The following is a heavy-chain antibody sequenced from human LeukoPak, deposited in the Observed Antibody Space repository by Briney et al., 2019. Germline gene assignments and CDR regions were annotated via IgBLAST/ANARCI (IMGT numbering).Heavy chain of an antibody. CDR2: IYHSGST. J-gene: IGHJ4*02. D-gene: IGHD3-10*01. CDR3: ARDPVGWFGGRERAFDY. CDR1: GGSISSSNW. V-gene: IGHV4-4*02. Sequence: PSETLSLTCAASGGSISSSNWWSWVRQPPRKVLEWIGEIYHSGSTNYNPSLKSRVTISVDKSKNQFSLKLSSVTAADTAVYYCARDPVGWFGGRERAFDYWGQGTLVTVSS.